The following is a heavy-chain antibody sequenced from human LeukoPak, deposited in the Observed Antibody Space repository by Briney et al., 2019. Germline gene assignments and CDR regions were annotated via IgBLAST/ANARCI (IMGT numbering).Heavy chain of an antibody. CDR1: GGXISSGGYS. D-gene: IGHD2-21*02. V-gene: IGHV4-30-2*01. J-gene: IGHJ4*02. Sequence: SQTLSLTCAVSGGXISSGGYSWSWIRQPPGKGLEWIGYIYHSGSTYYNPSLKSRVTISVDRSKNQFSLKLSSVTAADTAVYYCARLSRDCGGDCYLLFDYWGQGTLVTVSS. CDR3: ARLSRDCGGDCYLLFDY. CDR2: IYHSGST.